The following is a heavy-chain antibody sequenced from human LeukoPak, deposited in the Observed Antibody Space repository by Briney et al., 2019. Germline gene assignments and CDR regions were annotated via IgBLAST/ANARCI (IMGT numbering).Heavy chain of an antibody. J-gene: IGHJ5*02. CDR1: GGSISSGDNY. CDR2: IYYSGST. V-gene: IGHV4-30-4*08. D-gene: IGHD7-27*01. Sequence: SQTLSLTCTVSGGSISSGDNYWSWIRQPPGKGLEWIGYIYYSGSTYYNPSLKSRVTISVDTSKNQFSLKLSSVTAADTAVYYCARDAHWGLGWFDPWGQGTLVTVSS. CDR3: ARDAHWGLGWFDP.